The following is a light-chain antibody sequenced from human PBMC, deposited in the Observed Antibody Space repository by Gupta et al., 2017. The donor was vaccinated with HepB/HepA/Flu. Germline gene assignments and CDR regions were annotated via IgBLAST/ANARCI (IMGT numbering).Light chain of an antibody. CDR1: KLGDKY. CDR3: QALDISTGV. Sequence: SYALPQPPSVSVSPGQQASITCSGDKLGDKYACLYHQMPCQAPVLVLYQNSTLPSVTPERFSRSNSVYTATLTLSVTQAMDEADYYCQALDISTGVFGGGTKLTVL. J-gene: IGLJ2*01. V-gene: IGLV3-1*01. CDR2: QNS.